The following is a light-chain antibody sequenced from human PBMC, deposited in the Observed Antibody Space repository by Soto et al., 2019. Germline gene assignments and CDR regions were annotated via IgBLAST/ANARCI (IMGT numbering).Light chain of an antibody. CDR2: LAS. CDR3: QQYGSSPWT. Sequence: EIVLTQSPATLSSFPGDRVTLSCRASQAVNTRLAWYQHRPGQAPRLLIYLASNRAAGVPARFTGRGSGTHFTLAISRLEPEDFAVYYCQQYGSSPWTFGQGTKVDIK. J-gene: IGKJ1*01. V-gene: IGKV3-20*01. CDR1: QAVNTR.